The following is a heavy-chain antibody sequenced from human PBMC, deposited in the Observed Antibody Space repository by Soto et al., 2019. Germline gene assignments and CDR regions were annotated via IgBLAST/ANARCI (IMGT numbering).Heavy chain of an antibody. CDR3: ARGVQFSAYLDYHMDV. CDR1: GYTFNNFG. V-gene: IGHV1-18*01. J-gene: IGHJ6*03. CDR2: INPDNGDT. Sequence: QVQLVQSGGEVKKPGASLKVSCKASGYTFNNFGVTWVRQAPGQGLEWIGWINPDNGDTNYAQKFQGRTTMTTDSFTSTAYMELRGLRSDDTAVYYCARGVQFSAYLDYHMDVWGKGTAVTVSS. D-gene: IGHD3-10*02.